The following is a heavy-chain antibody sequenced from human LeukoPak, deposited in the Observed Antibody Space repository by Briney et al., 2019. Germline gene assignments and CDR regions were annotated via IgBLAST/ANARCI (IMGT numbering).Heavy chain of an antibody. V-gene: IGHV3-48*01. CDR1: GFTFSSYS. Sequence: SGGSLRLSCAASGFTFSSYSMNWVRQAPGKGLEWVSYISSSSSTIYYADSVKGRFTISRYNAKNSLYLQMNSLRAEDTAVYYSARAEYSSSSGLDWGQGTLVTVSS. D-gene: IGHD6-6*01. J-gene: IGHJ4*02. CDR2: ISSSSSTI. CDR3: ARAEYSSSSGLD.